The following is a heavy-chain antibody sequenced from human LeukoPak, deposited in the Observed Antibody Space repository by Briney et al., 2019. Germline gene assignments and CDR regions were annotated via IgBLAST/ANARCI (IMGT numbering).Heavy chain of an antibody. J-gene: IGHJ6*03. CDR3: ARGREYFDWSKLIHYYYYYYMDV. CDR1: GFTFSSYN. D-gene: IGHD3-9*01. CDR2: ISGRRSFI. Sequence: GGSLRLSCAASGFTFSSYNMNWVRQAPGKGLEWVSSISGRRSFIYYADSVKGRFTISRDNARNSLYLQMNSLRAEDTAVYYCARGREYFDWSKLIHYYYYYYMDVWGKGTTVTVSS. V-gene: IGHV3-21*01.